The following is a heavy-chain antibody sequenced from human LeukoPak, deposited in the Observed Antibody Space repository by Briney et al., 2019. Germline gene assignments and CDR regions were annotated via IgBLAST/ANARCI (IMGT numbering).Heavy chain of an antibody. CDR3: GRGAAFMGDAFDI. CDR1: GFTFSSYS. D-gene: IGHD1-26*01. J-gene: IGHJ3*02. CDR2: ISSSSSYI. Sequence: PGGSLRLSCAASGFTFSSYSMNWVRQAPGKGLEWVSSISSSSSYIYYADSVKGRFTISRDNAKNSLYLQMNSLRAEDTAVYYCGRGAAFMGDAFDIWGQGTMVTVSS. V-gene: IGHV3-21*01.